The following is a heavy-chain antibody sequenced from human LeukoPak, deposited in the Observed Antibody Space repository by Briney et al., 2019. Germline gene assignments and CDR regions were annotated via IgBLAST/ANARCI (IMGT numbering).Heavy chain of an antibody. CDR1: GYSISSGYY. Sequence: PSETLSLTCTVSGYSISSGYYWGWIRQPPGKGLEWIGSIYRSGSTYYNPSLKSRVTISVDTSKNQFSLKLSSVTAADTAVYYCARDDGGSSSSRYYYYMDVWGKGTTVTVSS. CDR2: IYRSGST. D-gene: IGHD6-6*01. CDR3: ARDDGGSSSSRYYYYMDV. J-gene: IGHJ6*03. V-gene: IGHV4-38-2*02.